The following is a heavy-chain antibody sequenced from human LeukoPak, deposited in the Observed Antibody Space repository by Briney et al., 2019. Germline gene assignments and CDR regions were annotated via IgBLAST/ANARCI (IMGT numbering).Heavy chain of an antibody. CDR2: IIPIFGTA. CDR3: ARDGYGSGGYYSPYYIDV. D-gene: IGHD3-10*01. J-gene: IGHJ6*03. CDR1: GGTFISYA. Sequence: GASVKVSCKASGGTFISYAISWVGQAGGQGSEWMGGIIPIFGTANYAQKFQGRVTITTDESTSTAYMELSSLRSEDTAVYYCARDGYGSGGYYSPYYIDVWGKGTTVTVSS. V-gene: IGHV1-69*05.